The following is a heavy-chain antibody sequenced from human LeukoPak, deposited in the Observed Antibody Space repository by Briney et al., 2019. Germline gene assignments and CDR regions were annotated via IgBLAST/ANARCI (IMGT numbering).Heavy chain of an antibody. Sequence: GGSLRPSCAASGFTFSSYSMNWVRQAPGKGLEWVSSISSSSSYIYYADSVKGRFTISRDNAKNSLYLQMNSLRAEDTAVYYCARDPLPYSSSGRPASDDYWGQGTLVTVSS. CDR2: ISSSSSYI. CDR1: GFTFSSYS. D-gene: IGHD6-13*01. J-gene: IGHJ4*02. CDR3: ARDPLPYSSSGRPASDDY. V-gene: IGHV3-21*01.